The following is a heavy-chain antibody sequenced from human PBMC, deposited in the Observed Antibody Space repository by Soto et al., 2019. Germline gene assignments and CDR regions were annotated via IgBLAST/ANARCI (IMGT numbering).Heavy chain of an antibody. CDR3: AREGGGYCSGGSCQVDY. D-gene: IGHD2-15*01. Sequence: PSETLSLTCTVSGGSISSSSYYWGWIRQPPGKGLEWIGSIYYRGNTYYNPSLKSRVTISVDTSKIQFSLKLSSVTAADTAVYYCAREGGGYCSGGSCQVDYWGQGTLVTVSS. V-gene: IGHV4-39*02. J-gene: IGHJ4*02. CDR2: IYYRGNT. CDR1: GGSISSSSYY.